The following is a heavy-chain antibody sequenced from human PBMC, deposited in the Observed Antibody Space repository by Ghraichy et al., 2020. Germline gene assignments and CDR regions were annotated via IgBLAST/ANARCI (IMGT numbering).Heavy chain of an antibody. CDR1: GGSISSSSYY. V-gene: IGHV4-39*01. J-gene: IGHJ3*02. CDR3: ASDNGGYKALNFAFDI. D-gene: IGHD1-26*01. Sequence: SETLSLTCTVSGGSISSSSYYWGWIRQPPGKGLEWIGSIYYSGSTYYNPSLESRVTISVDTSKNQFSLKLSSVTAADTAVYYCASDNGGYKALNFAFDIWGQGTMVTVSS. CDR2: IYYSGST.